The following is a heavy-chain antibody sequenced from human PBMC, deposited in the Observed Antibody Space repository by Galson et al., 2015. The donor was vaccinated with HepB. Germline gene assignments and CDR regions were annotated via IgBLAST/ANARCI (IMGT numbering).Heavy chain of an antibody. CDR3: AKFSSSYGSGLDV. CDR1: GFTFSSFG. CDR2: ISYDGSDN. Sequence: SLRLSCAASGFTFSSFGVHWVRQAPGKGLEWVAVISYDGSDNYYADAVKGRFTISRDNSKNTLYLQMNSLRPEDTAVYYCAKFSSSYGSGLDVWGQGTTVTVSS. J-gene: IGHJ6*02. D-gene: IGHD3-10*01. V-gene: IGHV3-30*18.